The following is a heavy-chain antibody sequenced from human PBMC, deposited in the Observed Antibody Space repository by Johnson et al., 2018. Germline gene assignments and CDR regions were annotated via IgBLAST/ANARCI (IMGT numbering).Heavy chain of an antibody. V-gene: IGHV3-73*01. D-gene: IGHD1-14*01. CDR3: AQDQHTTWVAYLQH. Sequence: VQLQESGGGLVQPGGSLKLSCAASGFNFSGSAMHWVRQASGKGLEWVGRIRSKANNYATAYGASVKGRFTISRDNSKNTLYLQMINLRAEDTAVYYCAQDQHTTWVAYLQHWGQGTLVTVSS. CDR1: GFNFSGSA. CDR2: IRSKANNYAT. J-gene: IGHJ1*01.